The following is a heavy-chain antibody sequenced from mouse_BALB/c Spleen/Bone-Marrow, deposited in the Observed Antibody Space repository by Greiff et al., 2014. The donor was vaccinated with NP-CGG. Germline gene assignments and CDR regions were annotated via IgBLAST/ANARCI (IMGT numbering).Heavy chain of an antibody. CDR3: NYYGNTFDY. CDR1: GYTFTDHA. D-gene: IGHD1-1*01. CDR2: ISPGTGSI. J-gene: IGHJ2*01. Sequence: VKLVESDAELVKPGASVKISCKASGYTFTDHAIHWAKQKPEQGLEWIGYISPGTGSIKYNEKFKDKVTLTADKSSSTAYMQLNSLTSEDSTVYFCNYYGNTFDYWGQGTTLTVSS. V-gene: IGHV1S53*02.